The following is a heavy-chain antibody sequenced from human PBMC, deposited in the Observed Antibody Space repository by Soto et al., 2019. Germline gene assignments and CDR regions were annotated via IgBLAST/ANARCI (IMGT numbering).Heavy chain of an antibody. CDR2: ISGSGGST. D-gene: IGHD6-13*01. V-gene: IGHV3-23*01. CDR1: GFTFSSFS. CDR3: ARGSSAGKGSPPDF. J-gene: IGHJ4*02. Sequence: ASLRLSCAASGFTFSSFSMSWVRQATGKGLDWVSAISGSGGSTYSADSLKGRFTISRDNSKNTLYLQMSSLRAEDTAVYYCARGSSAGKGSPPDFWGQGSLVTVSS.